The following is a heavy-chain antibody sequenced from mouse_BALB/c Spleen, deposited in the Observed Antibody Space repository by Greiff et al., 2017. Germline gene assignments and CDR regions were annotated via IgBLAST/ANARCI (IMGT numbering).Heavy chain of an antibody. CDR3: AREDYGSSYAMDY. J-gene: IGHJ4*01. V-gene: IGHV3-2*02. CDR1: GYSITSDYA. CDR2: ISYSGST. D-gene: IGHD1-1*01. Sequence: EVMLVESGPGLVKPSQSLSLTCTVTGYSITSDYAWNWIRQFPGNKLEWMGYISYSGSTSYNPSLKSRISITRDTSKNQFFLQLNSVTTEDTATYYCAREDYGSSYAMDYWGQGTSVTVSS.